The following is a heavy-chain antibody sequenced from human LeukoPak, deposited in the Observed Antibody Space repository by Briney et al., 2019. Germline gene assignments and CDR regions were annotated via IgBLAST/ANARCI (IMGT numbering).Heavy chain of an antibody. CDR3: AKSVLSIDYYGSGSYYNPYYYYYYGMDV. V-gene: IGHV3-21*04. Sequence: TGGSLRLSCAASGFTFSSYSMTWVRQAPGKGLEWVSSISSSSSYIYYADSVKGRFTISRDNSKNTLYLQMNSLRAEDTAVYYCAKSVLSIDYYGSGSYYNPYYYYYYGMDVWGQGTTVTVSS. CDR1: GFTFSSYS. J-gene: IGHJ6*02. D-gene: IGHD3-10*01. CDR2: ISSSSSYI.